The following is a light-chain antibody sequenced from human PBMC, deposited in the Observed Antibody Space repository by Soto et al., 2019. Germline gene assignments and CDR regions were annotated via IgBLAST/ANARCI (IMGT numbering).Light chain of an antibody. CDR1: SSDVGGYIF. CDR2: DVN. V-gene: IGLV2-8*01. CDR3: VSFAGGTYV. J-gene: IGLJ1*01. Sequence: QSALTQPPSASGSPGQSVTISCTGTSSDVGGYIFVSWYQQHPGKVPNLIIYDVNKRPSGVPDRFSGSKYGNTASLTVSGLQAEDEGDYYCVSFAGGTYVFGTGTQLTVL.